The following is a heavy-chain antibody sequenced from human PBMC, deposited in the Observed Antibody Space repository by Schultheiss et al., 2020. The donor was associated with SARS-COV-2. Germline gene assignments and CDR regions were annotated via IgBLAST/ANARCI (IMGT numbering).Heavy chain of an antibody. CDR3: AKNGKWDSGTQYYYYYGMDV. V-gene: IGHV3-49*03. J-gene: IGHJ6*02. CDR1: GFTFSSYA. CDR2: IRSKAYGGTT. D-gene: IGHD5-12*01. Sequence: GGSLRLSCAASGFTFSSYAMHWFRQAPGKGLEWVGFIRSKAYGGTTEYAASVKGRFTISRDDSKSIAYLQMNSLRAEDTAVYYCAKNGKWDSGTQYYYYYGMDVWGQGTTVTVSS.